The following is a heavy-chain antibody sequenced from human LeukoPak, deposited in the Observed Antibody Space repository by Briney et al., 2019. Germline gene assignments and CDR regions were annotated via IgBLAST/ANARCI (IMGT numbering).Heavy chain of an antibody. J-gene: IGHJ4*02. Sequence: GGSLRLSCAASGFTFSNYAMSWVRQAPGKGLEWVSTISGNGDGTYYADSVKGRFTISRDNSKNTLYLQMNSLSPEDTAVYYCALSSSGFYRSYFDYWGQGTLVTVSS. CDR1: GFTFSNYA. CDR3: ALSSSGFYRSYFDY. CDR2: ISGNGDGT. D-gene: IGHD3-22*01. V-gene: IGHV3-23*01.